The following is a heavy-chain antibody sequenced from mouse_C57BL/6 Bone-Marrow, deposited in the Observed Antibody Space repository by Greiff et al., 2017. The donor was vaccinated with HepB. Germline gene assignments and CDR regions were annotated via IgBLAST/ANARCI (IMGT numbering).Heavy chain of an antibody. Sequence: VMLVESGAELMKPGASVKISCKATGYTFSNSWIEWINQRPGHGLEWIGEILPGSGSTNYNEKFLGKASFTADTSSNPAYMQLSSLTSDDSAVYYCARRSLLRGYFDCWGQGTTLTVSS. CDR2: ILPGSGST. J-gene: IGHJ2*01. CDR3: ARRSLLRGYFDC. CDR1: GYTFSNSW. D-gene: IGHD1-1*01. V-gene: IGHV1-9*01.